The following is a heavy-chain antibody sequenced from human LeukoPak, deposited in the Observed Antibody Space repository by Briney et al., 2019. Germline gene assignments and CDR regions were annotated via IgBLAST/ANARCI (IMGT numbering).Heavy chain of an antibody. J-gene: IGHJ3*02. D-gene: IGHD3-22*01. CDR1: GYTFTGYY. Sequence: ASVKVSCKASGYTFTGYYMHWVRQAPGQGLEWMGWINPNSGGTNYAQKFQGRVTMTRDTSISTAYMELSRLRSDDTAVYYCAREGDNYYDSRGYAFDIWGQGTMVTVSS. V-gene: IGHV1-2*02. CDR2: INPNSGGT. CDR3: AREGDNYYDSRGYAFDI.